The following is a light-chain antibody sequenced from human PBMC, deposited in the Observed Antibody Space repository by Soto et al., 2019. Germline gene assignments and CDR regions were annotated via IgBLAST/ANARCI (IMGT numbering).Light chain of an antibody. J-gene: IGKJ1*01. CDR3: QQSYSKST. V-gene: IGKV1-39*01. Sequence: IHITQPPSTLAASVPHTGTVTIRASHSISIFLNWYQQRPGKVPRLLIYGASTLQSGVPSRFSGSGSGTDFTLTISSLQPEDFATYYCQQSYSKSTFGQGTKVDIK. CDR1: HSISIF. CDR2: GAS.